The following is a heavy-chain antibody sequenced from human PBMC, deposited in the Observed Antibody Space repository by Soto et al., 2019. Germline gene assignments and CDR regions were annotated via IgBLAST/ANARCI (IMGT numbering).Heavy chain of an antibody. CDR3: ARHQVGYRVTDY. D-gene: IGHD1-26*01. CDR1: GFSFSMYW. Sequence: EVQLVESGGGLVQPGGSLRLSCAASGFSFSMYWMSWVRQAPAKGLEWVANIKEDGSQKYYVDSVKGRFTISRDNAKNSLYLQMNSLRAEDTAVYYCARHQVGYRVTDYWGQGTLVTVSS. CDR2: IKEDGSQK. J-gene: IGHJ4*02. V-gene: IGHV3-7*01.